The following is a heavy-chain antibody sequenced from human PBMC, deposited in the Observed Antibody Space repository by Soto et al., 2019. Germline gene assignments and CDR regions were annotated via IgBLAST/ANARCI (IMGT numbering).Heavy chain of an antibody. CDR3: ARYYNWIHYYYYGMDV. J-gene: IGHJ6*02. CDR1: GYTFTSYG. D-gene: IGHD3-10*01. V-gene: IGHV1-18*04. CDR2: ISAYNGNT. Sequence: VKVSCKASGYTFTSYGISWVRQAPGQGLEWMGWISAYNGNTNYAQKLQGRVTMTTDTSTSTAYMELRSLRSDDTAVYYCARYYNWIHYYYYGMDVWGQGTTVTVSS.